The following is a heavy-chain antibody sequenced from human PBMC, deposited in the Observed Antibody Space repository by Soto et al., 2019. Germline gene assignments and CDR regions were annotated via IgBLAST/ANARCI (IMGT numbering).Heavy chain of an antibody. Sequence: QVQLVQSAAEVKKPGSSVKVSCKASGGTFSSYAISWVRQAPGQGLEWMGGIIPTFGTANYAQKFQGRVESTAAESTSTAYMELSSLRSEDMAVYYCAGEGIVGAPGVLDYWGKGNLVTVSS. CDR2: IIPTFGTA. D-gene: IGHD1-26*01. J-gene: IGHJ4*02. CDR3: AGEGIVGAPGVLDY. V-gene: IGHV1-69*01. CDR1: GGTFSSYA.